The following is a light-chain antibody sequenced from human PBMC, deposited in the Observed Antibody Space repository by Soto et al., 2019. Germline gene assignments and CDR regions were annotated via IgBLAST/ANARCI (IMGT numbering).Light chain of an antibody. CDR1: QSVSSNN. CDR2: GAS. J-gene: IGKJ3*01. V-gene: IGKV3-20*01. CDR3: QQYGRSPFT. Sequence: IVLTQSPGTLSLSPGERATLSCRASQSVSSNNLAWYQQRPGQAPRVVIYGASTRATGIPERFSGSGSGTDFTLAISRLEPEDFAVYYCQQYGRSPFTVGPGTKVDIK.